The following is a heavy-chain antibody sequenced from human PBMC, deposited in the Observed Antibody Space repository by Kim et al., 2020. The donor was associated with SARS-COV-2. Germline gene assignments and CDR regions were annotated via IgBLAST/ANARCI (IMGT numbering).Heavy chain of an antibody. CDR1: SGSITPYY. CDR2: ISYTGDT. D-gene: IGHD1-7*01. J-gene: IGHJ5*02. CDR3: ARSSRWELSWFDP. Sequence: SETLSLTCSVSSGSITPYYWNWIRQPPGKGLEWIGFISYTGDTNYNPSLKGRVTASIETSRNQVSLKLWSVTPADTGVYYCARSSRWELSWFDPRGPGTLVTVSS. V-gene: IGHV4-59*13.